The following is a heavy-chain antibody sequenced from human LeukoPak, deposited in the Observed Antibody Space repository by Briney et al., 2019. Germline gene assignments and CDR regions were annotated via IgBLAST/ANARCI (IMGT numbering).Heavy chain of an antibody. CDR2: ISSSGSTI. J-gene: IGHJ6*02. D-gene: IGHD5-24*01. V-gene: IGHV3-11*04. Sequence: GGSLRLSCAASGFTFSDYYMSWIRQAPGKGLEWVSYISSSGSTIYYADSVKGRFTISRDNAKNSLYLQMNSLRAEDTAVYHCARSTYRDGYNNYYYYAMDVWGQGTTVTVSS. CDR1: GFTFSDYY. CDR3: ARSTYRDGYNNYYYYAMDV.